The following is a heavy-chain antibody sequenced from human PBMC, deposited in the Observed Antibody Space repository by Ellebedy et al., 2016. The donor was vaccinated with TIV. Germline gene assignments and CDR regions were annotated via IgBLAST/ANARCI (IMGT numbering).Heavy chain of an antibody. Sequence: GSLRLSCTVSGGSISSSSYYWGWIRQPPGKGLEWIGSIYYSGSTYYNPSLKSRVTISVDTSKNQFSLKLSSVTAADTAVYYCARHAWMTTVTGEDYWGQGTLVTVSS. D-gene: IGHD4-17*01. CDR2: IYYSGST. CDR3: ARHAWMTTVTGEDY. CDR1: GGSISSSSYY. J-gene: IGHJ4*02. V-gene: IGHV4-39*01.